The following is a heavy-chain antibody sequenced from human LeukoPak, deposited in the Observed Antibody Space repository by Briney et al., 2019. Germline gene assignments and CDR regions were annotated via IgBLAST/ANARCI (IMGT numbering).Heavy chain of an antibody. V-gene: IGHV3-7*01. Sequence: GGSVRLSCAASGFTFSSYWMSWVRQAPGKGLEWVANIKQDGSEKYYVDSVKGRFTISRDNAKNSLYLQMNSLRAEDTAVYYCARDPYSSGWPSYYYYGMDVWGQGTTVTVSS. D-gene: IGHD6-19*01. J-gene: IGHJ6*02. CDR2: IKQDGSEK. CDR3: ARDPYSSGWPSYYYYGMDV. CDR1: GFTFSSYW.